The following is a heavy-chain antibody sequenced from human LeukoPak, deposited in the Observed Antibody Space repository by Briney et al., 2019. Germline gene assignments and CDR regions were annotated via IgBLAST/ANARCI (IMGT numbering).Heavy chain of an antibody. Sequence: KTSETLSLTCTVSGGSVSSGGYYWSWIRQHPGKGLEWIGYIYYSGSTNYNPSLKSRVTISVDTSKNQFSLKLSSVTAADTAVYYCAREYSSGWYSNWFDPWGQGTLVTVSS. CDR3: AREYSSGWYSNWFDP. J-gene: IGHJ5*02. V-gene: IGHV4-61*08. D-gene: IGHD6-19*01. CDR1: GGSVSSGGYY. CDR2: IYYSGST.